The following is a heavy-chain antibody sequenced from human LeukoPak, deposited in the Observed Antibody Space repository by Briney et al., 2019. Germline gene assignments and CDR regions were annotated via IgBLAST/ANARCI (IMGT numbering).Heavy chain of an antibody. Sequence: SETLSLTCTVSGSSISSYYWSWIRQPPGKGLEWIGYIYYSGSTNYNPSLKSRVTISVDTSKNQFSLKLSSVTAADTAVYYCARWGREGNWFDPWGQGPLVTVSS. CDR1: GSSISSYY. CDR2: IYYSGST. D-gene: IGHD5-24*01. J-gene: IGHJ5*02. V-gene: IGHV4-59*01. CDR3: ARWGREGNWFDP.